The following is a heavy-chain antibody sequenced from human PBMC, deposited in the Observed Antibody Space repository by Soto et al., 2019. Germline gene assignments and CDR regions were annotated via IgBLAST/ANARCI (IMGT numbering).Heavy chain of an antibody. D-gene: IGHD1-26*01. CDR2: VNPHSGAT. V-gene: IGHV1-2*04. Sequence: ASVKFSCKASGYTFTAYYIHWLRQAPGQGLEWMGWVNPHSGATVFAQKFLGSVTLTTDTSINTAYMELTSLTSDDTALYYCARPPNPWEPYAFHIWGHGTLVTVSS. CDR3: ARPPNPWEPYAFHI. CDR1: GYTFTAYY. J-gene: IGHJ3*02.